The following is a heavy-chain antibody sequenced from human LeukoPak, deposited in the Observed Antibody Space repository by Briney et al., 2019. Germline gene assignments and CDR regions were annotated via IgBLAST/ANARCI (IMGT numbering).Heavy chain of an antibody. CDR2: IYYSGST. J-gene: IGHJ4*02. CDR3: AKGGSSGAIDY. V-gene: IGHV4-59*01. Sequence: SETLSLTCTVSGGSISSYYWSWIRQPPGKGLEWIGYIYYSGSTNYNPSPKSRVTISVDTSKNQFSLKLGYVTAADTAVYYCAKGGSSGAIDYWGQGTLVTVSS. D-gene: IGHD3-22*01. CDR1: GGSISSYY.